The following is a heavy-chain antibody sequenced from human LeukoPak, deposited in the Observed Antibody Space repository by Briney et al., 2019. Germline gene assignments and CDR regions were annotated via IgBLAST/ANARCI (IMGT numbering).Heavy chain of an antibody. CDR2: VSRDGSET. V-gene: IGHV3-7*03. CDR3: ARNNGMDV. J-gene: IGHJ6*02. Sequence: GGSLRLSCAASGFALSSHWMTWVRQVPGRGPEWVAKVSRDGSETYYLDSVKGRFTISKDNAKNSLYPQMNSLRAEDTALYHCARNNGMDVWGQGTTVIVSS. CDR1: GFALSSHW.